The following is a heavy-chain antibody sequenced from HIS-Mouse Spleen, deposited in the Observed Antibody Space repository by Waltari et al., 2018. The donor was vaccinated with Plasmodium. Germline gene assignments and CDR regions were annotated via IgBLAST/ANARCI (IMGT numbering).Heavy chain of an antibody. CDR1: GFTFSSYS. V-gene: IGHV3-21*01. CDR3: ARESSSSWYFDY. J-gene: IGHJ4*02. CDR2: ISSSSSYI. Sequence: EVQLVEDGGGLVKHGGSLRRSCAGPGFTFSSYSMNWVRQAPGKGLEWVSSISSSSSYIYYADSVKGRFTISRDNAKNSLYLQMNSLRAEDTAVYYCARESSSSWYFDYWGQGTLVTVSS. D-gene: IGHD6-13*01.